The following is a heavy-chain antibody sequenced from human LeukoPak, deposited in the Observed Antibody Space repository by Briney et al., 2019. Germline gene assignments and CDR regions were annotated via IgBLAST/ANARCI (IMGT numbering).Heavy chain of an antibody. CDR2: IYYSGST. D-gene: IGHD4-17*01. CDR3: ARGEVDDYGDYYYFDY. J-gene: IGHJ4*02. CDR1: GGSISSYY. V-gene: IGHV4-59*01. Sequence: SETLSLTCTVSGGSISSYYWSWIRQPPGKGLEWIGYIYYSGSTNYNPSLKSRVTISVDTSKNQLSLKLSSVTAADTAVYYCARGEVDDYGDYYYFDYWGQGTLVTVSS.